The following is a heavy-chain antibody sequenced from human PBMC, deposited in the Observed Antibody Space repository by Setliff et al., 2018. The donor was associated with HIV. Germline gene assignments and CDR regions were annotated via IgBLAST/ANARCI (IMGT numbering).Heavy chain of an antibody. Sequence: SVKVSCKASGGTDNTHALNWVRLAPGQGLEWMGGYIPTLHITRYAENIDRGRVTISADTSTNTIYLDLRGLRFQDTAVYYCARGGTYFERWFPPTYYMDLWGEGTSVTVSS. CDR1: GGTDNTHA. CDR3: ARGGTYFERWFPPTYYMDL. V-gene: IGHV1-69*10. CDR2: YIPTLHIT. J-gene: IGHJ6*03. D-gene: IGHD3-9*01.